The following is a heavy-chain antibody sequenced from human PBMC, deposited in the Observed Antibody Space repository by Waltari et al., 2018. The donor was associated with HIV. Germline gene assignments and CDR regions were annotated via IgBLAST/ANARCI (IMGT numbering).Heavy chain of an antibody. J-gene: IGHJ4*02. D-gene: IGHD3-9*01. CDR1: GGSLSSSSYY. CDR3: ARMGQTDDILTGHHY. Sequence: QLHLQESGPGLVKPSETLSLTCTVSGGSLSSSSYYWGWIRQPPEKGLEWIGSIYYSGSTYYTPSLKSRVIISVDTSKNQFSVKLSSVTAADTAVYYCARMGQTDDILTGHHYWGQGTLVTVSS. CDR2: IYYSGST. V-gene: IGHV4-39*01.